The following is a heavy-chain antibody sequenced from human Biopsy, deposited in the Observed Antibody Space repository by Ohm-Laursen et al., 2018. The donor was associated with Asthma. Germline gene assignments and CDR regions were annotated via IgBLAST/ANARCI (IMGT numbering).Heavy chain of an antibody. CDR3: ARAQDYYDSRGYYRSFDY. D-gene: IGHD3-22*01. CDR2: IYYSGST. Sequence: TLSLTCTVSYGSITSGGYYWTWIRQHPGKGLGWIGFIYYSGSTYYNPSFKSRVSISIDTSKNQFSLKLSSVTAADTAVYYCARAQDYYDSRGYYRSFDYWGQGTLVTVSS. J-gene: IGHJ4*02. CDR1: YGSITSGGYY. V-gene: IGHV4-31*03.